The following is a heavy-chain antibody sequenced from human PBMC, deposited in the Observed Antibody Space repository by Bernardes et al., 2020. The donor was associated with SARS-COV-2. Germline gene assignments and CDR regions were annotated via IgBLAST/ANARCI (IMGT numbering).Heavy chain of an antibody. D-gene: IGHD5-12*01. J-gene: IGHJ4*02. V-gene: IGHV4-34*01. Sequence: SETLSLTCAVYGASLNGYYWTWIRQPPGKGLEWIGEINDNGNTKYNPSLKSRVTISRDMSKKQFPLNLISVTVADTAIYYCAKRGGVDYWGQGTVVAVSS. CDR2: INDNGNT. CDR1: GASLNGYY. CDR3: AKRGGVDY.